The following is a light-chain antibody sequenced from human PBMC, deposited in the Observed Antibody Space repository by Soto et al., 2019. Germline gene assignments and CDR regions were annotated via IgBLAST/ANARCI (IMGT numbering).Light chain of an antibody. CDR2: LNSDGSH. CDR3: QTLGTGIHVV. CDR1: SGHRSYA. J-gene: IGLJ2*01. Sequence: QSVLTQSPSASASLGASVKLTCTLSSGHRSYAIAWHQQQPEKGPRFLMKLNSDGSHRKGDGIPDRFSGSSSGAERYLTISSLQSEDEADYYCQTLGTGIHVVFGGGTKLTVL. V-gene: IGLV4-69*01.